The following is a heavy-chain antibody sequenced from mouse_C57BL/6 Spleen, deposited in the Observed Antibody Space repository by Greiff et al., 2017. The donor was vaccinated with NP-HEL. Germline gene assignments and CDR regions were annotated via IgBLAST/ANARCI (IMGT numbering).Heavy chain of an antibody. CDR1: GYAFSSYW. CDR2: IYPGDGDT. J-gene: IGHJ2*01. D-gene: IGHD2-12*01. V-gene: IGHV1-80*01. CDR3: ARSDYSYYFDY. Sequence: QVQLQQSGAELVKPGASVKISCKASGYAFSSYWMTWVKQRPGKGLEWIGQIYPGDGDTNYNGKFKGKATLTADKSSSTAYMQLSSLTSEDSAVYFCARSDYSYYFDYWGQGTTLTVSS.